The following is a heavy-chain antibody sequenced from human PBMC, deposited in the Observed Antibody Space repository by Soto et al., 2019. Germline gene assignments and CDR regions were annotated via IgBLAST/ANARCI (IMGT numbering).Heavy chain of an antibody. CDR3: GKGRSSSWYPTANWFDP. J-gene: IGHJ5*02. D-gene: IGHD6-13*01. CDR2: ISGSGVST. V-gene: IGHV3-23*01. Sequence: EVQLLESGGGLVQPGGSLRLSCGASQFTFSTYAMSWVRHAPGKGLDWVSAISGSGVSTYYADSVKGRFTISRDNSKNTLYLRMDSRRAGETAGYCWGKGRSSSWYPTANWFDPWGQGTLVTVSS. CDR1: QFTFSTYA.